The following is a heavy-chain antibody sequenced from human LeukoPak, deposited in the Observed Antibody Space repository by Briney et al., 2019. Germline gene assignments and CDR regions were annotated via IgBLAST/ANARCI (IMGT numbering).Heavy chain of an antibody. D-gene: IGHD6-13*01. J-gene: IGHJ4*02. V-gene: IGHV3-30*04. CDR2: LPPDGSYQ. CDR3: ARGLHDRSWYGAH. Sequence: GALRPSCPAFGFTFSDYTMQWVREAPGHGLGWVALLPPDGSYQYYADSLKGRFTISRDNFKNALYLQMNSLRLEDTAVYYCARGLHDRSWYGAHWGQGTLLSVSS. CDR1: GFTFSDYT.